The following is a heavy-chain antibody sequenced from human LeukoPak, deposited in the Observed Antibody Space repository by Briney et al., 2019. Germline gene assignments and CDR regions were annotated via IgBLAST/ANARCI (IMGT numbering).Heavy chain of an antibody. D-gene: IGHD3-10*01. Sequence: GGSLRLSCAASGFTLSDYHMNWVRQAPGKGLEWLSSITTISHYIYYAGAVWGRFSISRDNAKTSLYLQMNSLRGEDTAVYYCARSGGPGTYHQLRYNWFDPWGQGTLVTVSS. J-gene: IGHJ5*02. CDR1: GFTLSDYH. CDR3: ARSGGPGTYHQLRYNWFDP. CDR2: ITTISHYI. V-gene: IGHV3-21*01.